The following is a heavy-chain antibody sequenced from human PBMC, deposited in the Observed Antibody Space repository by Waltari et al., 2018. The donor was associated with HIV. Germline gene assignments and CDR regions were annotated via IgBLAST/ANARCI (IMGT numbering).Heavy chain of an antibody. CDR1: GFPFDDYA. D-gene: IGHD1-26*01. V-gene: IGHV3-9*01. J-gene: IGHJ4*02. Sequence: EVQLVESGGGLVQPGRSLRLSCAASGFPFDDYAMHWVRQAPGKGLEWVSGISWNSGSIGYADSVKGRFTISRDNAKNSLYLQMNSLRAEDTALYYCAKDIYSGSPGWGQGTLVTVSS. CDR2: ISWNSGSI. CDR3: AKDIYSGSPG.